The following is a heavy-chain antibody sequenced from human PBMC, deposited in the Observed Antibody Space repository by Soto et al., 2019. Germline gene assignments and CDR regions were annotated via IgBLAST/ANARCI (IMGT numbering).Heavy chain of an antibody. CDR3: ARGPGYSYGKT. CDR1: GYTFTSYA. Sequence: ASVKVSCKASGYTFTSYAMNWVRQAPGQRLEWMGWINAGNGNTKYSQEFQGRVTITRDTSASTAYMELSSLRSEDTAVYYCARGPGYSYGKTWGQGTLVPVSS. V-gene: IGHV1-3*01. D-gene: IGHD5-18*01. J-gene: IGHJ5*02. CDR2: INAGNGNT.